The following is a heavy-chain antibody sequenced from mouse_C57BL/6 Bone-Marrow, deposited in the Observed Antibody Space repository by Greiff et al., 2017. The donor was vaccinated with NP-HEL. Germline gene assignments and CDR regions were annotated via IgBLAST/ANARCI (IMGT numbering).Heavy chain of an antibody. CDR1: GYTFTSYG. V-gene: IGHV1-81*01. Sequence: QVQLQQSGAELARPGASVKLSCKASGYTFTSYGISWVKQRTGQGLEWIGEIYPRSGNTYYNEKFKGKATLTADKSSSTAYMELRSLTSEDSAVYFCARWYDYDWFAYWGQGTLVTVSA. CDR2: IYPRSGNT. J-gene: IGHJ3*01. CDR3: ARWYDYDWFAY. D-gene: IGHD2-4*01.